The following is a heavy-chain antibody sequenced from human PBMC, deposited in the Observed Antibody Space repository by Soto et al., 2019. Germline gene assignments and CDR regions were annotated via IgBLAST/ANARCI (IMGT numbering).Heavy chain of an antibody. CDR1: GGSFKSGSYS. J-gene: IGHJ2*01. Sequence: SETLSLTCTVSGGSFKSGSYSWSWIRQPPGKGLEWIGYVYHTGRTSYSPSLKSRVSISMDTSKNQFSLNLDSVTAADTAVYYCAKLRYYYDSSGDHWYFDLWGRGTLVTVSS. D-gene: IGHD3-22*01. V-gene: IGHV4-61*01. CDR3: AKLRYYYDSSGDHWYFDL. CDR2: VYHTGRT.